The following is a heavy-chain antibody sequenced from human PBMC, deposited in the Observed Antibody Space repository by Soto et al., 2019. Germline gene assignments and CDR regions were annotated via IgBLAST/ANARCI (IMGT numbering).Heavy chain of an antibody. D-gene: IGHD3-3*01. CDR1: GVPISTGGYH. V-gene: IGHV4-39*01. Sequence: SETLSLTCSVSGVPISTGGYHWGYIRQPPGKGLEWIGSISYSGTTHYNPSLTSRVTISGDTSKNQFSLKLTSVTAADTAVYYCARVTITIFGVVDPWGQGTLVTVSS. CDR2: ISYSGTT. CDR3: ARVTITIFGVVDP. J-gene: IGHJ5*02.